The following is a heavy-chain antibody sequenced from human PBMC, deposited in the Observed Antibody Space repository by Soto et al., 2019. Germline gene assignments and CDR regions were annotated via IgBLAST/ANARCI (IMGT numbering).Heavy chain of an antibody. Sequence: GGSLRLSCTVSGFAFNNYGINWVRQAPGKGLEWVSSISKSDYTYYSDSVKGRFAISRDNAKSSVSLQMNTLRVEDTAVYYCAREDSIIIPAVSDFWGQGTLGTVSS. CDR2: ISKSDYT. J-gene: IGHJ4*02. V-gene: IGHV3-21*01. CDR3: AREDSIIIPAVSDF. CDR1: GFAFNNYG. D-gene: IGHD2-2*01.